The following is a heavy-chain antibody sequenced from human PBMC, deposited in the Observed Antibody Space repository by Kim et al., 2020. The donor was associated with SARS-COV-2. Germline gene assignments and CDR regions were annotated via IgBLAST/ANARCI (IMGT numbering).Heavy chain of an antibody. V-gene: IGHV5-51*01. J-gene: IGHJ6*02. D-gene: IGHD3-10*01. CDR1: GYSFTSYW. CDR3: ARTFGSGSFHYYYGMDV. Sequence: GESLKISCKGSGYSFTSYWIGWLRQMSGKGLEWMGIIYLGDSDTRYSPSFQGQVTISADKSISTAYLQWSSLKASDTAMYYCARTFGSGSFHYYYGMDVWGQGTTVTVSS. CDR2: IYLGDSDT.